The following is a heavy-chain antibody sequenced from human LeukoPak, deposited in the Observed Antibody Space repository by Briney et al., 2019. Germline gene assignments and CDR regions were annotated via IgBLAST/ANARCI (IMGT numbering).Heavy chain of an antibody. CDR2: IWYDGSNK. CDR1: GFTFSSYG. D-gene: IGHD2-15*01. J-gene: IGHJ4*02. Sequence: PGRSLRLSCAASGFTFSSYGMHWVRQAPGKGLEWVAVIWYDGSNKYYADSVKGRFTISRDNSKNTLYLQMNSLRAEDTAVYYCASLLLYCSGSTCFSDYWGQGTLVTVSS. V-gene: IGHV3-33*01. CDR3: ASLLLYCSGSTCFSDY.